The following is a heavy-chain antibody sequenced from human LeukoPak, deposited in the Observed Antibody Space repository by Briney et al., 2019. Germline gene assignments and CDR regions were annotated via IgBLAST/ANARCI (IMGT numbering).Heavy chain of an antibody. D-gene: IGHD3-10*01. V-gene: IGHV4-59*01. CDR3: ARDLRTMVRGVYYYGMDV. Sequence: SETLSLTCTVSGVSISSYYWSWIRQPPGKGLEWIGYIYYSGSTNYNPSLKSRVTISVDTSKNQFSLKLSSVTAADTAVYYCARDLRTMVRGVYYYGMDVWGQGTTVTVSS. CDR2: IYYSGST. CDR1: GVSISSYY. J-gene: IGHJ6*02.